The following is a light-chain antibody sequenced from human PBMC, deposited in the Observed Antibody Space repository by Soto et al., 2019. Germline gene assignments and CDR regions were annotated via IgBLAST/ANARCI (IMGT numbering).Light chain of an antibody. CDR3: QQYVTSPPGT. Sequence: IVLTQSPGTLSLSPGERATLSCRASQSASSSYLAWYQQKPGQAPRLLIYGASSRTTGIPDRFSGSGSGTDFTLTISRLEPGDFAVYYCQQYVTSPPGTFGQGTKVDIK. J-gene: IGKJ1*01. CDR2: GAS. V-gene: IGKV3-20*01. CDR1: QSASSSY.